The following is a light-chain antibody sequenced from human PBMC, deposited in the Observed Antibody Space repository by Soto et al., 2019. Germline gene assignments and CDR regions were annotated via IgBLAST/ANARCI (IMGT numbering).Light chain of an antibody. CDR3: QSYATTSVV. Sequence: NFMLTQPHSVSESPGKTVTISCTRSSGSIASNYVQWYQKRPGSSPTTVIYGDDQRPSGVPDRFSGSIDSSSNSASLTISGLKNEDEADYYCQSYATTSVVFGGGTKLTVL. CDR2: GDD. V-gene: IGLV6-57*01. J-gene: IGLJ2*01. CDR1: SGSIASNY.